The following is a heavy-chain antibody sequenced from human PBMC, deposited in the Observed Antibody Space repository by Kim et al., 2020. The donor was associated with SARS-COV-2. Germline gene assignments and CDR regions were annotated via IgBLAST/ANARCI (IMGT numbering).Heavy chain of an antibody. J-gene: IGHJ3*02. CDR3: AGSYPAGIVGATDAFDI. Sequence: GESLKISCKGSGYSFTSYWIGWVRQMPGKGLEWMGIIYPGDSDTRYSPSFQGQVTISADKSISTAYLQWSSLKASDTAMYYCAGSYPAGIVGATDAFDIWGQGTMVTVSS. CDR2: IYPGDSDT. CDR1: GYSFTSYW. D-gene: IGHD1-26*01. V-gene: IGHV5-51*01.